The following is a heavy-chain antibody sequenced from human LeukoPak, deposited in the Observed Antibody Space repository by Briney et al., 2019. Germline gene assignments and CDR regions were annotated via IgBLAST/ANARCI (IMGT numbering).Heavy chain of an antibody. CDR3: ARGSGEGFFDY. V-gene: IGHV3-66*01. Sequence: PGGSLRLSCAASGVTVSNNYMTWVRQAPGKGLEWLSVIYSGGDTYYADSVKGRFSISRDNSKNTLYLQMNSLRAEDTALYYCARGSGEGFFDYWGQGTLVTVSS. D-gene: IGHD1-26*01. J-gene: IGHJ4*02. CDR2: IYSGGDT. CDR1: GVTVSNNY.